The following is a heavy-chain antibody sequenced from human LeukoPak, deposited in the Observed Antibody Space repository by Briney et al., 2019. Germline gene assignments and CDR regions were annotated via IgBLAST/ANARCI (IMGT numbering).Heavy chain of an antibody. CDR1: GGSISSGGYY. D-gene: IGHD6-19*01. Sequence: PSETLSLICTVSGGSISSGGYYYTWIRQHPGKGLEYIGYIYYSGSTYYNSSLKSRVAMSVDTSKSQFSLKLSSVTAADTAVYYCARDRSSGWFDYWGQGTLVTVSS. J-gene: IGHJ4*02. V-gene: IGHV4-31*03. CDR3: ARDRSSGWFDY. CDR2: IYYSGST.